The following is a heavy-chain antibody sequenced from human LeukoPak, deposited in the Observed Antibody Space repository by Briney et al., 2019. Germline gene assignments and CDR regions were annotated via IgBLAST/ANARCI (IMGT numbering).Heavy chain of an antibody. D-gene: IGHD3-22*01. CDR2: MSANGGYT. CDR1: GFRFSSYS. J-gene: IGHJ4*02. V-gene: IGHV3-21*01. CDR3: ATDYYDSTGHTFDTYFDY. Sequence: GGSLRLSCAASGFRFSSYSMNWVRQAPGKGLEWVALMSANGGYTYYSDSVKGRFTISRDNAKNSLFLQMNSLRAEDTAVYYCATDYYDSTGHTFDTYFDYWGQGTLVSVSS.